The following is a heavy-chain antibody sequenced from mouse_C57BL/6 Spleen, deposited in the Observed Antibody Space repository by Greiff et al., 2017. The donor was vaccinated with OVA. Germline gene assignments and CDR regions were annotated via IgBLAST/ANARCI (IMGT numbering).Heavy chain of an antibody. J-gene: IGHJ4*01. D-gene: IGHD2-4*01. Sequence: VQLQQSGAELVKPGASVKLSCKASGYTFTEYTIHWVKQRSGQGLEWIGWFYPGSGSIKYNEKFKDKATLTADKSSRTVYMELSRLTSEDSAVYFCARHEERGYDYDFAMDYWGQGTSVTVSS. CDR2: FYPGSGSI. CDR3: ARHEERGYDYDFAMDY. V-gene: IGHV1-62-2*01. CDR1: GYTFTEYT.